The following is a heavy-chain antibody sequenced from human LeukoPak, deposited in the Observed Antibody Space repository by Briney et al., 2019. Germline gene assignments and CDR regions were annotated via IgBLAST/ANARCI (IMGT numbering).Heavy chain of an antibody. CDR3: AKGRAPGKVDWFDP. V-gene: IGHV3-23*01. CDR2: ISGSADGT. Sequence: GGSLRLSCAASGFTFSTYAMSWVRQAPGKGLEWVSSISGSADGTYYADSVEGRFTISRDNSKETLYLQMNSLRADDTAVYYCAKGRAPGKVDWFDPWGQGTLVTVSS. J-gene: IGHJ5*02. D-gene: IGHD6-13*01. CDR1: GFTFSTYA.